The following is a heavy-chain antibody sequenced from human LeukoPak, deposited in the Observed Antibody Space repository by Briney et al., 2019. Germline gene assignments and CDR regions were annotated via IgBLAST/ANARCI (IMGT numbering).Heavy chain of an antibody. CDR1: GFTFSSYA. J-gene: IGHJ4*02. CDR3: AKARMGIAAAGTFFDY. V-gene: IGHV3-23*01. CDR2: ISGSGGST. Sequence: GGSLRLSCAASGFTFSSYAMSWVRQAPGKGLEWVSAISGSGGSTYYADSVKGRFTISRDNSKNTLYLQMNSLRAGDTAVYCCAKARMGIAAAGTFFDYWGQGTLVSVSS. D-gene: IGHD6-13*01.